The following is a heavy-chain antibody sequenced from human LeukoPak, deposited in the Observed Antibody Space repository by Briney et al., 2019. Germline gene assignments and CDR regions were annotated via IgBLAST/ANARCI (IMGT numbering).Heavy chain of an antibody. CDR1: GDSVSSNSAA. CDR2: TYYRSKWYS. D-gene: IGHD2-2*01. CDR3: ARTSCSTGCDYGLDV. J-gene: IGHJ6*02. V-gene: IGHV6-1*01. Sequence: SLTLSLTCVISGDSVSSNSAAWNWIRQSPSRGLEWLGRTYYRSKWYSDYAVSMKSRIIIDPDTSKNQFSLQLNSVTPEDTAVYYCARTSCSTGCDYGLDVWGQGTTVTVSS.